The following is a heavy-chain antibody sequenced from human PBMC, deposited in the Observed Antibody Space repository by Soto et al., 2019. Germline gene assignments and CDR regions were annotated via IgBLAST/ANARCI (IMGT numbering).Heavy chain of an antibody. CDR1: GAFVNSGNDYWRSY. J-gene: IGHJ5*02. V-gene: IGHV4-31*03. CDR3: ARNETGKGWFDP. Sequence: QVQLQESGPGLVKPSQTLSLTCTIAGAFVNSGNDYWRSYWSWIRQRPGKCLEWIGNIYYMGTTDYTPSLKSRVTISVDTSKNEFSLTLRSVTAADTAMYYCARNETGKGWFDPWGQGTLVTVSS. CDR2: IYYMGTT.